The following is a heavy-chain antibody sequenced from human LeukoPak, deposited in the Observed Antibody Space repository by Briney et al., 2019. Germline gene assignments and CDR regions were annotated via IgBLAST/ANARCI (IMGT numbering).Heavy chain of an antibody. CDR3: ARDTNYAFDN. J-gene: IGHJ4*02. CDR1: GFTFSGYS. CDR2: IGISSGNT. V-gene: IGHV3-48*01. Sequence: GGSLRLSCAASGFTFSGYSMNWVRQAPGKGLEWIPYIGISSGNTKYADSVKGRFTISGDKAKNSLYLQMNSLRVEDTAVYFCARDTNYAFDNWGQGTLVTVSS. D-gene: IGHD1-7*01.